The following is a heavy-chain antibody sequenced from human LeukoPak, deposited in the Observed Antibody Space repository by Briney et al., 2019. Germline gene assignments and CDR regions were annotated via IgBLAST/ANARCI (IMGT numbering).Heavy chain of an antibody. D-gene: IGHD6-19*01. CDR2: ITSYNGNT. CDR1: GYTFTSYD. CDR3: ARDLAVAGTGAFDI. V-gene: IGHV1-18*01. Sequence: ASVKVSCKSSGYTFTSYDINWVRQAPGQGLECMGWITSYNGNTNYAQKFQGRVIMTTDTSTNTAYMELRSLRSDDTAVYYCARDLAVAGTGAFDIWGQGTMVTVSS. J-gene: IGHJ3*02.